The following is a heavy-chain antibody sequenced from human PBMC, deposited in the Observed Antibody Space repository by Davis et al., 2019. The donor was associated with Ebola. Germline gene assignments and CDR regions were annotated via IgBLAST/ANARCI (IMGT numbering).Heavy chain of an antibody. Sequence: GASLKISCQGSGYSFSNSWIGWVRQMPGKGLEWMGFIYPNDADTRYSPAFQGQVTITADKAINTAYLQWSSLKAADTAIYYCARQTGGTGYYVDFWGQGTRVTVSS. D-gene: IGHD1-1*01. J-gene: IGHJ4*02. V-gene: IGHV5-51*01. CDR3: ARQTGGTGYYVDF. CDR2: IYPNDADT. CDR1: GYSFSNSW.